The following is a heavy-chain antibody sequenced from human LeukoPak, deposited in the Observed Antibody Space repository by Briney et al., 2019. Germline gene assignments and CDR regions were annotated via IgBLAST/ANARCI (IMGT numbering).Heavy chain of an antibody. V-gene: IGHV3-30-3*01. Sequence: HPGGSLRLSYAASGFTFSTYAMHWVRQTPGKGLEWVAVISGDGSNKYYADSVKGRFTISRDNSKNTLYLQMNSLTAEDTAVYFCARTTWTRGIAAQIAPFGYWGQGTLVTVSS. CDR1: GFTFSTYA. CDR2: ISGDGSNK. D-gene: IGHD6-13*01. CDR3: ARTTWTRGIAAQIAPFGY. J-gene: IGHJ4*02.